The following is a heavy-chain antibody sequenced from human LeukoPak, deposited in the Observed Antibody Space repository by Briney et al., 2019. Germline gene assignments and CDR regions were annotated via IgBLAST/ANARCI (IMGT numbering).Heavy chain of an antibody. CDR1: GGTFSSYA. V-gene: IGHV1-69*06. CDR3: ARDTGSERGYSGYGI. D-gene: IGHD5-12*01. CDR2: IIPIFGTA. Sequence: SVKASCKASGGTFSSYAISWVRQAPGQELEWMGGIIPIFGTANYAQKFQGRVTITADKSTSTAYMELSSLRSEDTAVYYCARDTGSERGYSGYGIWGQGTLVTVSS. J-gene: IGHJ4*02.